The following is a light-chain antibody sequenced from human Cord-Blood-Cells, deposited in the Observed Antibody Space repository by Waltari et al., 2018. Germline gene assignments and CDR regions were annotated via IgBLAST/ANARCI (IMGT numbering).Light chain of an antibody. CDR3: SSYTSSSTLV. CDR1: SSDVGGYNY. Sequence: QSALTQPAPVSGSPGQSITLSSTGTSSDVGGYNYVSWYQQHPGKAPKLMIYDVSNRPSGVSNRFSGSKSGNTASLTISGLQAEDEADYYCSSYTSSSTLVFGGGTKLTVL. CDR2: DVS. V-gene: IGLV2-14*01. J-gene: IGLJ3*02.